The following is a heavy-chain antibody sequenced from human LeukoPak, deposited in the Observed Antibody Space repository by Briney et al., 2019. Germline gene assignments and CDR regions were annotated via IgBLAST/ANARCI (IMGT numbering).Heavy chain of an antibody. V-gene: IGHV4-59*01. CDR2: IYYSGST. CDR1: GVSISGNY. J-gene: IGHJ4*02. D-gene: IGHD3-16*01. Sequence: SETLSLTCTVSGVSISGNYWSWIRQPPGKGLEWIGYIYYSGSTNYNPSLKSRVTISVDTSKNQFSLNLSSVTAADTAVYYCARASVLLSADYWGQGTLVTVSS. CDR3: ARASVLLSADY.